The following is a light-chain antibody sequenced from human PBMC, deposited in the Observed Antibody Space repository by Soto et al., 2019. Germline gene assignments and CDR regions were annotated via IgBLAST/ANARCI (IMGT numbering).Light chain of an antibody. Sequence: DIQMTQSPSTLSASVGDRVTITCRASQSISSWLAWYQQKPGKAPKVLIYDASSLKSGVPSRFSGSGSGTESTLTISSLQPDDLATYYCQQYNRYSRTFGQGTKVKIK. CDR3: QQYNRYSRT. CDR1: QSISSW. V-gene: IGKV1-5*01. J-gene: IGKJ1*01. CDR2: DAS.